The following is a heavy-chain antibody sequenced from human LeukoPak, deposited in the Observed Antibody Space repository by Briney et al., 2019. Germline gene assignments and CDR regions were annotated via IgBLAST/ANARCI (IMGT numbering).Heavy chain of an antibody. J-gene: IGHJ4*02. V-gene: IGHV3-33*01. CDR1: GFTFNNYG. Sequence: PGRSLRLSCAASGFTFNNYGMHWVRQAPGKGLEWVAVIWYDESNKYYADSVKGRFTISRDNPKNTLYLQMNSLRAEDTAVYYCATHCSSTSCYMYWGQGTLVTVSS. CDR2: IWYDESNK. CDR3: ATHCSSTSCYMY. D-gene: IGHD2-2*02.